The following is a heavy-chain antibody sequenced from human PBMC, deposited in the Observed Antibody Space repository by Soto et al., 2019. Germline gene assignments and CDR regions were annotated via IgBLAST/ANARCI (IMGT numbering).Heavy chain of an antibody. CDR2: IYYSGST. V-gene: IGHV4-59*02. J-gene: IGHJ4*02. CDR1: GGTVCRYH. Sequence: LATQPRSYAGPGGTVCRYHWCRNRQPPGKGLEWIGYIYYSGSTNYNPSLKSRVTISVDTSKNQFSLKLSSVTAADTAVYYCARGRIQLWYPFDYWGQGTLVTVSS. CDR3: ARGRIQLWYPFDY. D-gene: IGHD5-18*01.